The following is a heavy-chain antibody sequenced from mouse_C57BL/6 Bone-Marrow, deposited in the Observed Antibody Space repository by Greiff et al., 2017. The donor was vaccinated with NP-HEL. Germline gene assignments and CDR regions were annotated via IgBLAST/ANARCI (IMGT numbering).Heavy chain of an antibody. J-gene: IGHJ2*01. D-gene: IGHD4-1*01. CDR3: ARDNWVGYFDY. V-gene: IGHV5-4*01. Sequence: FTISRDYAKNNLYLQMSHLKSEDTAMYYCARDNWVGYFDYWGQGTTLTVSS.